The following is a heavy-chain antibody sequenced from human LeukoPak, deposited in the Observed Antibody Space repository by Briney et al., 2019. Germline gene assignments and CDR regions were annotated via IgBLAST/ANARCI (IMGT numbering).Heavy chain of an antibody. Sequence: SQTLSLTFTVSGGSISIGDYYCRWIRQPPGKGLEWIGYIYYSGSTYYIPSLKSRVTISVDTSKNQFSLKLSSVTAADAAVYYCARKTVLRYFDWLAWGQGTLVTVSS. CDR2: IYYSGST. V-gene: IGHV4-30-4*01. CDR3: ARKTVLRYFDWLA. J-gene: IGHJ5*02. CDR1: GGSISIGDYY. D-gene: IGHD3-9*01.